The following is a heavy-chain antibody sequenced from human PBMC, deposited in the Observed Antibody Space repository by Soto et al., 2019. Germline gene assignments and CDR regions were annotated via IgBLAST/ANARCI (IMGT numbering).Heavy chain of an antibody. CDR1: GFTFSSYG. CDR3: AKDLTSLLLWFGELLKTGGMDV. CDR2: ISYGGSNK. J-gene: IGHJ6*02. Sequence: QVQLVESGGGVVQPGRSLRLSCAASGFTFSSYGMHWVRQAPGKGLEWVAVISYGGSNKYYADSVKGRFTISRDNSKNTLYLQMNSLRAEDTAVYYCAKDLTSLLLWFGELLKTGGMDVWGQGTTVTVSS. V-gene: IGHV3-30*18. D-gene: IGHD3-10*01.